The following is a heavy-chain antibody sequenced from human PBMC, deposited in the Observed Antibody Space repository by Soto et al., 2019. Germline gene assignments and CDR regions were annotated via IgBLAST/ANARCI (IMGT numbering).Heavy chain of an antibody. CDR2: ISRSGETI. CDR1: GFTFSGFT. CDR3: ASRNLADCSGTSCLYYFDY. Sequence: EVQLVESGGGLVQPGGSLRLSCAASGFTFSGFTMNWVRQAPGRGLEWVSYISRSGETIYYADSVKGRFTISRDNAKNSLYLQMSSLRDEETAVYYCASRNLADCSGTSCLYYFDYWGQGTLVTVSS. J-gene: IGHJ4*02. V-gene: IGHV3-48*02. D-gene: IGHD2-2*01.